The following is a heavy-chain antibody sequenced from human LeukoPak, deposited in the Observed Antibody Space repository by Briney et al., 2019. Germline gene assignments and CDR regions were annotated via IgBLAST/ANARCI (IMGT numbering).Heavy chain of an antibody. D-gene: IGHD6-19*01. J-gene: IGHJ4*02. CDR2: IDKTTYPT. CDR3: AKFEGATIPGWFNDY. V-gene: IGHV3-23*05. CDR1: EFIFSDYA. Sequence: GGSLRLSCAASEFIFSDYAMGWVRQAPGKGLEWVSTIDKTTYPTFYADSVKGRFTISRDNSKNTLYLQMNSLRTEDTAVYFCAKFEGATIPGWFNDYWGQGILVTVSP.